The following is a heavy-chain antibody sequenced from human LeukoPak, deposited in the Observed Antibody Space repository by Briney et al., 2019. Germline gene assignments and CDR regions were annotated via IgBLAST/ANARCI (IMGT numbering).Heavy chain of an antibody. CDR2: ISYDGSNK. CDR3: ARDRYDSSGYWVDY. J-gene: IGHJ4*02. CDR1: GFTFDDYA. Sequence: GGSLRLSCAASGFTFDDYAMHWVRQAPGKGLEWVAVISYDGSNKYYADSVKGRFTISRDNSKNTLYLQMNSLRAEDTAVYYCARDRYDSSGYWVDYWGQGTLVTVSS. D-gene: IGHD3-22*01. V-gene: IGHV3-30-3*01.